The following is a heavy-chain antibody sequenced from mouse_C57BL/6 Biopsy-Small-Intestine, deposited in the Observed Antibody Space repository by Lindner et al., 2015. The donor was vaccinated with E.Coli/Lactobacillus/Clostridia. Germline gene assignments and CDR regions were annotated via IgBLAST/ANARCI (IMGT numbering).Heavy chain of an antibody. Sequence: VQLQESGPGLVAPSQSLSITCTVSGFSLTSYAISWVRQPPGKGLEWLGVIWTGGSTNYNSALKSRLSISKDNSKSQVFLKMNSLQTDDTARYYCARSDSNYVWYFDVWGTGTTVTVSS. J-gene: IGHJ1*03. CDR1: GFSLTSYA. V-gene: IGHV2-9-1*01. D-gene: IGHD2-5*01. CDR2: IWTGGST. CDR3: ARSDSNYVWYFDV.